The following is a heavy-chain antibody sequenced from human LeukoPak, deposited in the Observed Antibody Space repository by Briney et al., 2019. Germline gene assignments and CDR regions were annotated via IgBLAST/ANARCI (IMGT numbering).Heavy chain of an antibody. CDR1: GGSITSSTYY. CDR3: VRQNLLVATSNRTFDY. Sequence: PSEALSLTCTVSGGSITSSTYYWGWVRQPPGKGLEWIGFIYYSGTTYYNPSLKSRVTISVDTSKNQFSLKVSSVTAADTAVYYCVRQNLLVATSNRTFDYWGQGTLVTVSS. D-gene: IGHD5-12*01. CDR2: IYYSGTT. V-gene: IGHV4-39*01. J-gene: IGHJ4*02.